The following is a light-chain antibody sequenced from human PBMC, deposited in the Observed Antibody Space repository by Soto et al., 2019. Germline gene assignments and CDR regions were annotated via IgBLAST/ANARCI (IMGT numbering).Light chain of an antibody. CDR1: SSDVGGYNY. V-gene: IGLV2-14*01. J-gene: IGLJ1*01. Sequence: QSVLTQPASVSGSPGQSITISCTGTSSDVGGYNYVSWYQQHPGKAPKLMIYDVSDRPSGVSNRFSGSKSGNTASLTISGLRAEDEADYYCSSYTSGFYVFGTGTKVTVL. CDR2: DVS. CDR3: SSYTSGFYV.